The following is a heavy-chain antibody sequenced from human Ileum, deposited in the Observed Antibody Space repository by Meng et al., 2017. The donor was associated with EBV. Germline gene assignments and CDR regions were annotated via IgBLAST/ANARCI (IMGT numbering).Heavy chain of an antibody. D-gene: IGHD4-17*01. J-gene: IGHJ4*02. V-gene: IGHV4-39*07. CDR1: CGSISTVIFY. CDR3: ANAYDYGDYEAFAY. Sequence: LQYVGPRRPNPSRALSYTSPVSCGSISTVIFYWASIRPSPDKALQCIWTIDYRRNPFYTPSLKSRLTISIDTSTNEFSLTLRSVTAADTALYYCANAYDYGDYEAFAYWGPGSLVTVSS. CDR2: IDYRRNP.